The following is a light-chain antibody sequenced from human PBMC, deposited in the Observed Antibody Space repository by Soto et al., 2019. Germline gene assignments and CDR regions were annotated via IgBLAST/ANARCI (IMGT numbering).Light chain of an antibody. CDR2: VAS. CDR3: QHYNHWPPWT. CDR1: QSVGSD. Sequence: EIVMPQSPATLSVSPGARATLSCRASQSVGSDLAWYQQKPGQAPRLLIYVASTRTTGVPARFSGSGSGTEFTLTIRSLQSEDLAVYYCQHYNHWPPWTVGQGTKVDIK. J-gene: IGKJ1*01. V-gene: IGKV3-15*01.